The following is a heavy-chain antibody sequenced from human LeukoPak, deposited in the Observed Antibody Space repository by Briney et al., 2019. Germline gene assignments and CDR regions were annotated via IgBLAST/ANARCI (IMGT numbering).Heavy chain of an antibody. CDR2: IYPGDSDT. V-gene: IGHV5-51*01. J-gene: IGHJ3*02. CDR1: GYSFTSYW. Sequence: GESLKIFCKGSGYSFTSYWIGWVRQMPGKGLEWMGIIYPGDSDTRYSPSFQGQVTISADKSISTAYLQWSSLKASDTAVYYCARRRDIVVVPAAHDAFDIWGQGTMVTVSS. D-gene: IGHD2-2*01. CDR3: ARRRDIVVVPAAHDAFDI.